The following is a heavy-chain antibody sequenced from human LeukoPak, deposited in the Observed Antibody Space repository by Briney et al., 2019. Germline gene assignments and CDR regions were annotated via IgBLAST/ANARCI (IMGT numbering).Heavy chain of an antibody. J-gene: IGHJ4*02. V-gene: IGHV3-13*01. Sequence: GGSLRLSCAASGFTFSEYDMHWVRQATGKGLEWVSAIGTAGDTYYTGSVKGRFTISRENAKNSLYLQMSSLRAGDSAVYYCARVAKERVGGVYYFDYWGQGTLVTVSS. CDR3: ARVAKERVGGVYYFDY. CDR1: GFTFSEYD. CDR2: IGTAGDT. D-gene: IGHD1-1*01.